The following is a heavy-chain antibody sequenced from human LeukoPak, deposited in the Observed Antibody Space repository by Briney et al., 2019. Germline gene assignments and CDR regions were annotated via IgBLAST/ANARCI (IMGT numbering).Heavy chain of an antibody. CDR1: GFTFSSYA. V-gene: IGHV3-23*01. CDR3: AKSQVIVVVVAANPSDY. Sequence: GSLRLSCAASGFTFSSYAMSWVRQAPGEGLELVSAISGSGGSTYYADSVKGRFTISRDNSKNTLYLQMNSLRAEDTAVYYCAKSQVIVVVVAANPSDYCGQGTLVAVSS. CDR2: ISGSGGST. D-gene: IGHD2-15*01. J-gene: IGHJ4*02.